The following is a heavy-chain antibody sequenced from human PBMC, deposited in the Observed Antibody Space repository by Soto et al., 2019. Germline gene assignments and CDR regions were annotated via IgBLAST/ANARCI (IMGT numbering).Heavy chain of an antibody. CDR1: GGIFSTYA. CDR3: ARDRDDYGSGNYYNRIDF. D-gene: IGHD3-10*01. J-gene: IGHJ4*02. Sequence: QVQLVQSGAEVKKPGSSVKVSCKASGGIFSTYAISWLRQAPGQGLEWMGGIIPIFGTPNYAQRFKGRVTITADESTSRAYMEQSRLRSEDTAVYYCARDRDDYGSGNYYNRIDFWGQGTLVTVSS. CDR2: IIPIFGTP. V-gene: IGHV1-69*01.